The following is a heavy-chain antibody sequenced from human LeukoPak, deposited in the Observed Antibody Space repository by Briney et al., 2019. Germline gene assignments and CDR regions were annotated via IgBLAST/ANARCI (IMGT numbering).Heavy chain of an antibody. CDR3: TRQRRAYSYGYDY. D-gene: IGHD5-18*01. CDR1: GFTFSGSA. V-gene: IGHV3-73*01. Sequence: PGGSLKLSCAASGFTFSGSAMHWVRQASGKGLEWVGRIRSKANRYATAYAASVKGRFTISRDDSKNTAYLQMNSLKTEDTAVYYCTRQRRAYSYGYDYWGQGTLVTVSS. J-gene: IGHJ4*02. CDR2: IRSKANRYAT.